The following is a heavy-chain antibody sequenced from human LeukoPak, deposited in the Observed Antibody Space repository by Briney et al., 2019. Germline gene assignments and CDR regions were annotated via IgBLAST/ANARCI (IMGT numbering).Heavy chain of an antibody. CDR2: INHSGST. CDR3: ARGGDWFDP. J-gene: IGHJ5*02. Sequence: GSLRLSCAASGLTFSTYAMSWIRQPPGKGLEWIGEINHSGSTNYNPSLKSRVTISVDTSKNQFSLKLSSVAAADTAVYYCARGGDWFDPWGQGTLVTVSS. D-gene: IGHD3-10*01. CDR1: GLTFSTYA. V-gene: IGHV4-34*01.